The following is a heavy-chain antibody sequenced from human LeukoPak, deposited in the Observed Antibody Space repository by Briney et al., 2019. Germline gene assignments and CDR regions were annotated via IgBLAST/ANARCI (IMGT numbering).Heavy chain of an antibody. V-gene: IGHV4-34*01. CDR2: IYYSGST. J-gene: IGHJ4*02. Sequence: PSETLSLTCAVYGGSFSGYYWSWIRQPPGKGLEWIGSIYYSGSTYYNPSLKRRVTISVDTSKNQFSLKLSSVTAADTAVYYCARLVDGSGYYFDYWGQGTLVTVSS. D-gene: IGHD3-10*01. CDR1: GGSFSGYY. CDR3: ARLVDGSGYYFDY.